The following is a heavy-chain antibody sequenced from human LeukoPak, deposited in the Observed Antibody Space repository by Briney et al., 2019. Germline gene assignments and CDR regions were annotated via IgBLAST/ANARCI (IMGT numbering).Heavy chain of an antibody. J-gene: IGHJ5*02. CDR1: GFTFSSYA. D-gene: IGHD6-19*01. CDR2: ITGSGGST. V-gene: IGHV3-23*01. Sequence: GGSLRLSCAVAGFTFSSYAMSSVRQAPGKGLELVSGITGSGGSTYYADSVKGRFTTSRDNSKNTLYLLMISLRAEDTAVYFYAKGLTRSDIALACTPDGFDPWGQGTLVTVSS. CDR3: AKGLTRSDIALACTPDGFDP.